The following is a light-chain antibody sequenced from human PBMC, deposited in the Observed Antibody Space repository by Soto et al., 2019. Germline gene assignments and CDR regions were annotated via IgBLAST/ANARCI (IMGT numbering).Light chain of an antibody. CDR1: SSDVGGYNY. CDR2: EVS. CDR3: SSYTRSSTLV. Sequence: QSALTQPASVSGSPGQSITNSCTGTSSDVGGYNYVSWYQQHPGKAPKLMIYEVSNRPSGVSNRFSGSKSGNTASLTISGLQAEDEADYYCSSYTRSSTLVFGTGTKVTVL. V-gene: IGLV2-14*01. J-gene: IGLJ1*01.